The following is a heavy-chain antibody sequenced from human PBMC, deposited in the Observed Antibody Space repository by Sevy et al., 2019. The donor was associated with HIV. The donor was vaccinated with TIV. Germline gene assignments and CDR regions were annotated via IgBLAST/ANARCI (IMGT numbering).Heavy chain of an antibody. D-gene: IGHD3-22*01. CDR3: ARGKPVGRITMIVVLDY. CDR1: GGSFSGYY. V-gene: IGHV4-34*01. J-gene: IGHJ4*02. CDR2: INHSGST. Sequence: SETLSLTCAVYGGSFSGYYWSWIRQPPGKGLEWIGEINHSGSTNYNPSLKSRVTISVDTSKNQFSLKLGSVTAADTAVYYCARGKPVGRITMIVVLDYWGQGTLVTVSS.